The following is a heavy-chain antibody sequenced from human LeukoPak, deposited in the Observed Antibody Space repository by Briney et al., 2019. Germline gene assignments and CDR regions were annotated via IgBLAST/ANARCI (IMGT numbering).Heavy chain of an antibody. CDR2: IKQDGSEK. CDR3: ARGPHPSYGSGSYYNGLFDY. D-gene: IGHD3-10*01. J-gene: IGHJ4*02. V-gene: IGHV3-7*02. CDR1: GFTLTTYW. Sequence: GGSLRLSCAASGFTLTTYWMAWVRQAPGKGLEWMANIKQDGSEKYYVDSVKGRFTISRDNAKNTLYLQMNSLRAEDTAVYYCARGPHPSYGSGSYYNGLFDYWGQGTLVTVSS.